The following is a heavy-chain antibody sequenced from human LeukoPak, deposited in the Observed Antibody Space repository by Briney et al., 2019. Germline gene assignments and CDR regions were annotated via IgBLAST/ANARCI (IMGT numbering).Heavy chain of an antibody. J-gene: IGHJ6*02. Sequence: SETLSLTCTVSGGSISSYYWSWIRQPAGKGLEWIGRIYTSGSTNYNPSLKSRVTMSVDTSKNQFSLKLSSVTAADTAVYYCATDPWVYYYYGMDVWGQGTTVTVSS. V-gene: IGHV4-4*07. CDR2: IYTSGST. CDR1: GGSISSYY. CDR3: ATDPWVYYYYGMDV.